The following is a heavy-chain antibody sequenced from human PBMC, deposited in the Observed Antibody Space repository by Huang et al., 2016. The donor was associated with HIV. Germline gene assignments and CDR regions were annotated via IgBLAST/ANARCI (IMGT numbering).Heavy chain of an antibody. V-gene: IGHV1-46*03. Sequence: QVQLVQSGAEVKKPGASVKVSCKASGYTFTSYYMHWVRQAPGQGLEWRGRISASGDSRRYAQKFQGRVTMTSDTSTSTVYMELSSLRSDDTAVYYCARDLSRYGDTYYYYMDVWGKGTTVTVSS. CDR3: ARDLSRYGDTYYYYMDV. CDR2: ISASGDSR. CDR1: GYTFTSYY. D-gene: IGHD4-17*01. J-gene: IGHJ6*03.